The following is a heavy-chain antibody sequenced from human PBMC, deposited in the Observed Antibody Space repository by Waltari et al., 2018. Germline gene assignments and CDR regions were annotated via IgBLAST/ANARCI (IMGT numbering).Heavy chain of an antibody. D-gene: IGHD3-16*01. Sequence: QVQLHESGTGLVEPSEALSLACSGSGDSVVRNYWSWIRPSAGKGMEWIGRIYVVGTTNYNPALSGRVSMSVDMSKNQIFLKIMSVTAADTGVYYCARETRHGDWFDPWGQGTLVTVSS. J-gene: IGHJ5*02. CDR1: GDSVVRNY. CDR3: ARETRHGDWFDP. V-gene: IGHV4-4*07. CDR2: IYVVGTT.